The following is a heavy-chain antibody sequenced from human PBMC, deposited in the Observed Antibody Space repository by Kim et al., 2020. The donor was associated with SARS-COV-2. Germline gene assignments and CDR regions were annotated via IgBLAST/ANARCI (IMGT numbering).Heavy chain of an antibody. V-gene: IGHV1-18*04. Sequence: ASVKVSCKASGYTFTSYGISWVRQAPGQGLEWMGWISAYNGNTNYAQKLQGRVTMTTDTSTSTAYMELRSLTSDDTAVYYCARDITMIAKQAAGYWGQGTLVTVSS. CDR2: ISAYNGNT. CDR1: GYTFTSYG. D-gene: IGHD3-22*01. CDR3: ARDITMIAKQAAGY. J-gene: IGHJ4*02.